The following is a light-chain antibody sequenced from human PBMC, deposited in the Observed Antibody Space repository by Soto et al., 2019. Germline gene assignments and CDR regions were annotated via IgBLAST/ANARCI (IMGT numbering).Light chain of an antibody. J-gene: IGLJ7*01. CDR1: SGHSNYA. CDR3: QTWGTGSAIVV. Sequence: QLVLTQSPSASASLGASVKLTCTLSSGHSNYAIAWHQRQPEKGPRFLMKVNSGGSHIKGDGIPDRFSGSSSGAERYLFISSLQSEDEADYYSQTWGTGSAIVVFGGGTQLTVL. CDR2: VNSGGSH. V-gene: IGLV4-69*01.